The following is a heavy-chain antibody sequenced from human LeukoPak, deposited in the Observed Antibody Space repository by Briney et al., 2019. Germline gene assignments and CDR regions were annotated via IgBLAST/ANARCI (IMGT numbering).Heavy chain of an antibody. CDR3: ARDSRKSSGWYAGNGYNWFDP. D-gene: IGHD6-19*01. CDR1: GFTFSDYY. J-gene: IGHJ5*02. V-gene: IGHV3-11*01. CDR2: ISSSGSTI. Sequence: GGSLRLSCAASGFTFSDYYMSWIRQAPGKGLEWVSYISSSGSTIYYADSVKGRFTISRDNAKNSLYLQMNSLRAEDTAVYYCARDSRKSSGWYAGNGYNWFDPWGQGTPVTVSS.